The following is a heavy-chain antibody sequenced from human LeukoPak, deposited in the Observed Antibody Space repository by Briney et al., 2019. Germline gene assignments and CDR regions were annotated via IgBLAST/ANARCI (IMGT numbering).Heavy chain of an antibody. D-gene: IGHD2-8*01. V-gene: IGHV1-18*01. CDR3: ATCTNGVCYTGDY. CDR1: GYTLTIYV. J-gene: IGHJ4*02. Sequence: GGSVKVSCKASGYTLTIYVISGVRQAAGQGGEGVGWIGSYNGHTNYAQKLQCRVTMTTDTSTSTAYMELRSLRSDDTAVYYCATCTNGVCYTGDYWGQGTLVTVSS. CDR2: IGSYNGHT.